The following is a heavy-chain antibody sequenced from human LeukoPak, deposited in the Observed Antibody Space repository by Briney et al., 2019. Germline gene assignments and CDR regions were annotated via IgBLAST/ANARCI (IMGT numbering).Heavy chain of an antibody. J-gene: IGHJ6*04. Sequence: PGGSLRLSCAASGFTVSSNYMSWVRQAPGKGLEWVSVIYSGGSTYYADSVKGRFTISRDNSKYTLYLQMNSLRAEDTAVYYCAGEITMVRGKSSAYYYGMDVWGKGTTVTVSS. CDR3: AGEITMVRGKSSAYYYGMDV. CDR2: IYSGGST. D-gene: IGHD3-10*01. V-gene: IGHV3-53*01. CDR1: GFTVSSNY.